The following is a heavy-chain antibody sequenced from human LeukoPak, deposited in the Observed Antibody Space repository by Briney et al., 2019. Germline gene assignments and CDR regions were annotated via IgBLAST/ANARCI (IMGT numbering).Heavy chain of an antibody. Sequence: PSETLSLTCTVSGYSISSGYYWGWLRQPPGKGLEWIGYIYYSGSTNYNPSLKSRVTISVDTSKNQFSLKLSSVTAADTAVYYCAGTYYYDSSGYYHYSLWGQGTLVTVSS. CDR1: GYSISSGYY. D-gene: IGHD3-22*01. J-gene: IGHJ4*02. CDR3: AGTYYYDSSGYYHYSL. V-gene: IGHV4-38-2*02. CDR2: IYYSGST.